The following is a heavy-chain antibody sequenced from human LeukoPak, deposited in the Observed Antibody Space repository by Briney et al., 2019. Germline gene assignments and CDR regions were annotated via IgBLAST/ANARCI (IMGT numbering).Heavy chain of an antibody. CDR3: ARATANYYDSSGGAFDI. J-gene: IGHJ3*02. CDR2: ISYNGNT. D-gene: IGHD3-22*01. V-gene: IGHV4-39*07. CDR1: GDSISSNNYF. Sequence: SETLSLTCTVSGDSISSNNYFWGWICQPPGKGLEWIGEISYNGNTYYNPSLKSRVTISVDRSKNQFSLKLSSVTAADTAVYYCARATANYYDSSGGAFDIWGQGTMVTVSS.